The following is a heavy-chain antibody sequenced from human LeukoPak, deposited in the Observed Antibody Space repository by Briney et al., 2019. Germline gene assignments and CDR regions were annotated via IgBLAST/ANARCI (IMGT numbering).Heavy chain of an antibody. D-gene: IGHD6-19*01. CDR1: GYFISSGYY. CDR3: AREGSIAVAGTV. Sequence: PSETLSLTCAVSGYFISSGYYWGWIRQPPGKGLEWIGYIYYSGSTNYNPSLKSRATISVDTSKNQFSLKLSSVTAADTAVYYCAREGSIAVAGTVWGQGTLVTVSS. V-gene: IGHV4-38-2*02. CDR2: IYYSGST. J-gene: IGHJ4*02.